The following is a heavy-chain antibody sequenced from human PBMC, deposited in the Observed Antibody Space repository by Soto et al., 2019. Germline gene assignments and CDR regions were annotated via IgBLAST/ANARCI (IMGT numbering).Heavy chain of an antibody. Sequence: QVPLVQSGAEVKKPGASVKVSCKASGYTFTSYGISWVRQAPGQGLEWMGWISAYNGNTNYAQKLQGRVTMTTDTSTSTAYMELRSLRSDDTAVYYCARDRYCSSTSCYVYYYYYMDVWGKGTTVTVSS. J-gene: IGHJ6*03. CDR3: ARDRYCSSTSCYVYYYYYMDV. CDR1: GYTFTSYG. V-gene: IGHV1-18*01. D-gene: IGHD2-2*01. CDR2: ISAYNGNT.